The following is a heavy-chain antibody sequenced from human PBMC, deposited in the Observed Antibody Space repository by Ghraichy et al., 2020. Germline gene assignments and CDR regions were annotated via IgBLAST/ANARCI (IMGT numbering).Heavy chain of an antibody. D-gene: IGHD6-19*01. V-gene: IGHV6-1*01. J-gene: IGHJ5*02. CDR2: TYYKSKWYN. CDR1: GDSVSSNSVA. Sequence: SQTLSLTCAISGDSVSSNSVAWNWIRQSPSRGLEWLGRTYYKSKWYNDYAVSVKSRITINPDTSKNQFSLQLNSVTPEDTAVYYCAAGWLRNWFDPWGQGTLVTVSS. CDR3: AAGWLRNWFDP.